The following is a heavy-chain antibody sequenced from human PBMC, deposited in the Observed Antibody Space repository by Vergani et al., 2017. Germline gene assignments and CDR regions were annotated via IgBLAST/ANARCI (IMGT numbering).Heavy chain of an antibody. V-gene: IGHV1-18*04. CDR1: GYTFTSYG. D-gene: IGHD2-2*01. J-gene: IGHJ4*02. Sequence: QVQLVQSGAEVKKPGASVKVSCKASGYTFTSYGISWVRQAPGQGLEWMGWISAYNGNTNYAQKLQGRVTMTTDTSTSTAYMELSSLRSEDTAVYYCARAGGLVVVPAAKTPFDYWGQGTLVTVSS. CDR3: ARAGGLVVVPAAKTPFDY. CDR2: ISAYNGNT.